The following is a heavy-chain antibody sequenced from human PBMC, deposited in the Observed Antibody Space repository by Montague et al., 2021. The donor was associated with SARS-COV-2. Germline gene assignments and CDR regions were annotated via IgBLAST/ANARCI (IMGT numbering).Heavy chain of an antibody. CDR3: AKDASMVRAVIVWYFDL. J-gene: IGHJ2*01. V-gene: IGHV3-23*03. CDR2: IFGSGSST. D-gene: IGHD3-10*01. CDR1: GFTFSNYA. Sequence: SLRLSCAASGFTFSNYAMNWVRQAPGKGLEWVPVIFGSGSSTYYADSVKGRFTISRDNSKNTLYLQINSLRAEDTAIYYCAKDASMVRAVIVWYFDLWGRGTPVTVSS.